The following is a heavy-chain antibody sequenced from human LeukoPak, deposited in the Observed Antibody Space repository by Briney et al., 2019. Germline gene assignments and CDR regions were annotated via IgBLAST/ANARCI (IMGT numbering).Heavy chain of an antibody. Sequence: PGESLKISCKGSGYSFSNYWIGCVRQVPGKGLECMGIIYPGDSDTRYNPSFPGQVTISVDRSISTAYLQWSSLKASATAIYYCARRPLHSQNWLAPWGQGTLVTVSS. CDR2: IYPGDSDT. CDR3: ARRPLHSQNWLAP. CDR1: GYSFSNYW. V-gene: IGHV5-51*03. J-gene: IGHJ5*02.